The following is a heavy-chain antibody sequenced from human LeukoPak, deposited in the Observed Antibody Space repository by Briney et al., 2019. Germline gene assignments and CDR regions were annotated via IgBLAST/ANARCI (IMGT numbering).Heavy chain of an antibody. CDR3: ARGPKAYYFDSSGYVFDY. Sequence: PSETLSLTCTVSGGSISSGGYYWSWIRRHPGKGLEWIGSIYYSGSTYYNPSLKSRVTISVDTSKNQFSLKLSSVTAADTAVYYCARGPKAYYFDSSGYVFDYWGQGTLVTVSS. D-gene: IGHD3-22*01. CDR1: GGSISSGGYY. V-gene: IGHV4-39*07. CDR2: IYYSGST. J-gene: IGHJ4*02.